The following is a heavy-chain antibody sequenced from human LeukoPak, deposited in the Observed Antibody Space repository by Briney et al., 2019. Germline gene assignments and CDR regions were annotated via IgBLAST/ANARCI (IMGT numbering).Heavy chain of an antibody. V-gene: IGHV3-23*01. J-gene: IGHJ3*02. CDR1: GFTFSSYA. D-gene: IGHD3-3*01. CDR3: ARGYDFWSGYLYGAGAFDI. CDR2: ISGSGGST. Sequence: PGGSLRLSCAASGFTFSSYAMSWVRQAPGKGLEWVSAISGSGGSTYYADSVKGRFTISRDNSKNTLYLQMNSLRAEDTAVYYCARGYDFWSGYLYGAGAFDIWGQGTMVTVSS.